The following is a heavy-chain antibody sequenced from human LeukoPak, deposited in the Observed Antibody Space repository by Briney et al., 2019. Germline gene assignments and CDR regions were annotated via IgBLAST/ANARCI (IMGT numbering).Heavy chain of an antibody. J-gene: IGHJ3*02. CDR1: GYTFLDYY. D-gene: IGHD6-6*01. CDR2: INPNSGGT. CDR3: ARYKQLVASGVYPPGMPDDAFDI. V-gene: IGHV1-2*02. Sequence: GASVKVSCKASGYTFLDYYMHWVRQAPGQGLEWMGWINPNSGGTNYAQKFQGRVTMTRDTSISTAYMELSRLRSDDTAVYYCARYKQLVASGVYPPGMPDDAFDIWGQGTMVTVSS.